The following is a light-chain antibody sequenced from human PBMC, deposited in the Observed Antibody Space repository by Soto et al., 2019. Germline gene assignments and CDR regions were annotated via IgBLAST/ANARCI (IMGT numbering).Light chain of an antibody. CDR3: QQYDNKPPIT. J-gene: IGKJ5*01. V-gene: IGKV3-15*01. CDR1: QSVSSN. CDR2: ATS. Sequence: EIVMTQSPATLSVSPGERATLSCRAGQSVSSNFAWYQQKPGQAPRLLIYATSTRATGIPDRFSGSGSGTEFTLTIRSLQSEDFAVYHCQQYDNKPPITFGQGTRLEIK.